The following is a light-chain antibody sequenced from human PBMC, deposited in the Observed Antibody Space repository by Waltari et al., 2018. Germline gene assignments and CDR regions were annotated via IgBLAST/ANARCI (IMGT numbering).Light chain of an antibody. CDR2: AAS. CDR3: LQDYIFPLT. Sequence: ATQMTQSPSSLSASVGDRVTITCRASEDIRNDLGWYQQKPGKAPRLLIFAASTLQSGVPSRFSGSGSGTDFTLTISSLQPEDFATYFCLQDYIFPLTFGGGTTVEI. V-gene: IGKV1-6*01. CDR1: EDIRND. J-gene: IGKJ4*01.